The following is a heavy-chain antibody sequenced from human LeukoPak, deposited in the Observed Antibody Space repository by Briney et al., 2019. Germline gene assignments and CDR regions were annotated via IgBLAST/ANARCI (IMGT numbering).Heavy chain of an antibody. CDR2: INHSGST. Sequence: KTSETLSLTCAVYGGSFSGYYWSWIRQPPGKGLEWIGEINHSGSTNYNPSLKSRVTTSVDTSKNQFSLKLSSVTAADTAVYYCASRPTMVHYYFDYWGQGTLVTVSS. J-gene: IGHJ4*02. V-gene: IGHV4-34*01. CDR3: ASRPTMVHYYFDY. CDR1: GGSFSGYY. D-gene: IGHD3-10*01.